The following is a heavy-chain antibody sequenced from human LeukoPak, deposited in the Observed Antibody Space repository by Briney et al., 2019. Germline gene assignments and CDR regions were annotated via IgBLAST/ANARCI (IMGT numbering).Heavy chain of an antibody. CDR3: ARLGSSWYRGWFDP. Sequence: SETLSLTCAVYGGSFSGYYWSWIRQPPGKGLEWIGEINHSGSTNYNPSLKSRVTISVDTSKNQFSLKLSSVTAADTAVYYCARLGSSWYRGWFDPWGQGTLVTVSS. CDR2: INHSGST. J-gene: IGHJ5*02. CDR1: GGSFSGYY. V-gene: IGHV4-34*01. D-gene: IGHD6-13*01.